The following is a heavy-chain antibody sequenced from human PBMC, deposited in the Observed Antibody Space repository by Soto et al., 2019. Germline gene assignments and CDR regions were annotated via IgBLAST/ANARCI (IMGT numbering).Heavy chain of an antibody. CDR1: GYHFTSYY. Sequence: ASVKVSCNESGYHFTSYYMHWVRQAPGQGLEWMGIINHTSGSTSYAQKFKGRVTMNSDTATSPVYMELSSLRSEDTAVYYCARQGYCSGGSCYGGYYYWYGIDVWGQGTTVTVAS. D-gene: IGHD2-15*01. CDR2: INHTSGST. V-gene: IGHV1-46*01. J-gene: IGHJ6*02. CDR3: ARQGYCSGGSCYGGYYYWYGIDV.